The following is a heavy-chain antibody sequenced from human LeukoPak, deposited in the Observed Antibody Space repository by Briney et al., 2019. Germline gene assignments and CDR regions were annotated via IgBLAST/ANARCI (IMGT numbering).Heavy chain of an antibody. CDR3: ARSGYSYLAGIYY. Sequence: SETLSLTCAVSGGSISSSSYYWGWIRQPPGKGLEWIGSIYYSGSTYYNPSLKSRVTISVDTSKNQFSLKLSSVTAADTAVYYCARSGYSYLAGIYYWGQGTLVTVSS. J-gene: IGHJ4*02. D-gene: IGHD5-18*01. CDR2: IYYSGST. V-gene: IGHV4-39*01. CDR1: GGSISSSSYY.